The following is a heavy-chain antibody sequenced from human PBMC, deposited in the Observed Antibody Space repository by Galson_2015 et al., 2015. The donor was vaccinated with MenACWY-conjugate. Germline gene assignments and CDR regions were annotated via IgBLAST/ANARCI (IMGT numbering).Heavy chain of an antibody. CDR1: GGSFSSYG. V-gene: IGHV1-69*13. CDR3: ERGPLYDRNGSDSDDFDE. Sequence: VKVSCKASGGSFSSYGISWVRQAPGQGLEWVGGIIPVFETPEYAQKFQDRVTISADASTRTVFMELSRLTSEDAAIYYCERGPLYDRNGSDSDDFDEGGQGTLVTVA. D-gene: IGHD3-22*01. CDR2: IIPVFETP. J-gene: IGHJ4*02.